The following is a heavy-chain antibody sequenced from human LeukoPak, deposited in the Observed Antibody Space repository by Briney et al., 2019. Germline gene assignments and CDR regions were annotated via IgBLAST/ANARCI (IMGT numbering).Heavy chain of an antibody. V-gene: IGHV4/OR15-8*01. CDR2: IHHDGRI. CDR3: ARSHDHLWGNYPDY. J-gene: IGHJ4*02. CDR1: GGSIDSTNW. D-gene: IGHD3-16*02. Sequence: SETLSLTCDVSGGSIDSTNWWNWVRQPPGKGLEWIGEIHHDGRINYNPSLKSRVTLSVDKSKNQFSLRLNSVTAADTAMYYCARSHDHLWGNYPDYWGQGTLVAVSS.